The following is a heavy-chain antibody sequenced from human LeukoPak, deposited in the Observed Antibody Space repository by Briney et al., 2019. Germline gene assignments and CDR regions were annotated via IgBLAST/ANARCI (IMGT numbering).Heavy chain of an antibody. CDR1: GGSISSYY. D-gene: IGHD3-3*01. Sequence: SETLSLTCTVSGGSISSYYWSWIRQPAGKGLEWIGRIYASGSTNYNPSLKSRVTMSVDTSKSQFSLKLSSVTAADTAVYYCARDSSLYDFWSGYYERWFDPWGQGTLVTVSS. V-gene: IGHV4-4*07. CDR3: ARDSSLYDFWSGYYERWFDP. J-gene: IGHJ5*02. CDR2: IYASGST.